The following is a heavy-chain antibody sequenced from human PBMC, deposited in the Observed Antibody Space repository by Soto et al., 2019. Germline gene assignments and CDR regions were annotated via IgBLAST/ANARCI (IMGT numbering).Heavy chain of an antibody. Sequence: GGSLRLSCAASGFTFSSYEMNWVRQAPGKGLEWVSSISSSSSYIYYADSVKGRFTISRDNAKNSLYLQMNSLRAEDTAVYYCARDWLAATPWSTYYYYGMDVWGQGTTVTVSS. V-gene: IGHV3-21*01. CDR1: GFTFSSYE. J-gene: IGHJ6*02. CDR3: ARDWLAATPWSTYYYYGMDV. D-gene: IGHD2-15*01. CDR2: ISSSSSYI.